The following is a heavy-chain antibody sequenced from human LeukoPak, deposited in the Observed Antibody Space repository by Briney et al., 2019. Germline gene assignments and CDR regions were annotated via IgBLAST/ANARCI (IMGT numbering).Heavy chain of an antibody. CDR2: INPNSGGT. D-gene: IGHD3-22*01. Sequence: ASVKVSCKASGYTFTGYYMHWVRQAPGQGLEWMGWINPNSGGTNYAQEFQGRVTMTRDTSISTAYMELSRLRSDDTAVYYCARDKIYDSSGYYDWGQGTLVTVSS. CDR3: ARDKIYDSSGYYD. V-gene: IGHV1-2*02. J-gene: IGHJ4*02. CDR1: GYTFTGYY.